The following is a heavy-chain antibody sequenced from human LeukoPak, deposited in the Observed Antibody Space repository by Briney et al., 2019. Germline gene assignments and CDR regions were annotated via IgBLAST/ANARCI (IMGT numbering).Heavy chain of an antibody. D-gene: IGHD5-18*01. Sequence: SETLSLTCAVYGGSFSGYYWSWIRQPPGKGLEWIGEINHSGSTNYNPSLKSRVTISVDTSKNQFSLKLSSVTAADTAVYYCRVDTPFFDYWGQGTLVTVSS. CDR2: INHSGST. V-gene: IGHV4-34*03. CDR3: RVDTPFFDY. CDR1: GGSFSGYY. J-gene: IGHJ4*02.